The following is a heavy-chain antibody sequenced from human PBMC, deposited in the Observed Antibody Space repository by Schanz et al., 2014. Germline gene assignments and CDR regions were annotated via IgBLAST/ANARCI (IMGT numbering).Heavy chain of an antibody. CDR3: ARGSGCYGANNCFDY. CDR1: EYSFTSYS. CDR2: INTGSGDT. D-gene: IGHD3-3*01. V-gene: IGHV1-3*04. J-gene: IGHJ5*01. Sequence: QVHLVQSGAEVKRPGASVKVSCKASEYSFTSYSMHWVRQAPGQRLEWMGWINTGSGDTKYSQNFQGRVTITRDTSASTAYMELSSLRSEDAAVYSCARGSGCYGANNCFDYWGQGTLVNVSS.